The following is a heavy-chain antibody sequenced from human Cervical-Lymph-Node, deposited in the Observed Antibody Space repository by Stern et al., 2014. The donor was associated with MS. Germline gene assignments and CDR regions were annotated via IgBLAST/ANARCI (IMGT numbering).Heavy chain of an antibody. D-gene: IGHD6-19*01. CDR2: ISSNGGST. CDR1: GFTFSSYA. V-gene: IGHV3-64*01. J-gene: IGHJ4*02. CDR3: ARSSSGWYGDWTRNQPDY. Sequence: EVQLVESGGGLVQPGGSLRLSCAASGFTFSSYAMHWVRQAPGKGLEYVSAISSNGGSTYYANSVKGRFTISRDNSKNTLYLQMGSLRAEDMAVYYCARSSSGWYGDWTRNQPDYWGQGTLVTVSS.